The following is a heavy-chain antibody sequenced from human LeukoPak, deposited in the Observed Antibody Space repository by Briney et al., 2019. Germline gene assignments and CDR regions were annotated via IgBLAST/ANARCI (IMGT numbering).Heavy chain of an antibody. D-gene: IGHD3-22*01. CDR3: AKWSEYYYDSRGFDY. J-gene: IGHJ4*02. Sequence: PGGSLRLSCAASGFTFSSYAMSWVRQAPGKGLEWVSAISGSGGSTYYADSVEGRFTISRDNSKNTLYLQMNSLRAEDTAVYYCAKWSEYYYDSRGFDYWGQGTLVTVSS. CDR1: GFTFSSYA. CDR2: ISGSGGST. V-gene: IGHV3-23*01.